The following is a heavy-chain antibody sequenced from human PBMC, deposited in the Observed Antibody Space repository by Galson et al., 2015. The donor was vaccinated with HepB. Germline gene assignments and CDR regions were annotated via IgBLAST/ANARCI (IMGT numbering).Heavy chain of an antibody. J-gene: IGHJ4*02. CDR1: GFTFSSYA. D-gene: IGHD3-10*01. CDR2: ISYDGSNK. V-gene: IGHV3-30*04. CDR3: ARGGGVDTNYYGSGSPPAPFDY. Sequence: SLRLSCAASGFTFSSYAMHWVRQAPGKGLEWVAVISYDGSNKYYADSVKGRFTISRDNSKNTLYLQMNSLRAEDTAVYYCARGGGVDTNYYGSGSPPAPFDYWGQGTLVTVSS.